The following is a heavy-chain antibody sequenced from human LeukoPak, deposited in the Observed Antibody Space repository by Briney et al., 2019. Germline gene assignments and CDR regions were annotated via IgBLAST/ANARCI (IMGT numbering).Heavy chain of an antibody. J-gene: IGHJ2*01. CDR2: IYASGNT. CDR1: GGSISTYY. CDR3: ARESVQDGDYMWYFDL. V-gene: IGHV4-4*07. D-gene: IGHD4-17*01. Sequence: SETLSLTCTASGGSISTYYWSWIRQPAGKGLEWIGRIYASGNTNYNPSLKSRLTMSVDTSKNQFSLKLSSVTAADTAVYYCARESVQDGDYMWYFDLWGRGTLVTVSS.